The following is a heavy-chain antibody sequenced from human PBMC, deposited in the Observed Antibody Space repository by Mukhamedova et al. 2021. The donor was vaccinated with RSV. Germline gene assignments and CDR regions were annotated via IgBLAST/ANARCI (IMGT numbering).Heavy chain of an antibody. Sequence: VRQAPGKGLEWVAVISYDGSNKYYADSVKGRFTISRDNSKNTLYLQMNSLRAEDTAVYYCARDLGTTGTGGGGYW. CDR3: ARDLGTTGTGGGGYW. CDR2: ISYDGSNK. J-gene: IGHJ2*01. D-gene: IGHD1-1*01. V-gene: IGHV3-30-3*01.